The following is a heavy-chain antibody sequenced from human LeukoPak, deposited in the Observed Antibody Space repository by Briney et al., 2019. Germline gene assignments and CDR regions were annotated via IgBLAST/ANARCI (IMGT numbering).Heavy chain of an antibody. CDR2: ISYDGSNK. D-gene: IGHD3-10*01. Sequence: PGGSLRLSCAASGFTFSSYGMHWVRQAPGKGLEWVAVISYDGSNKYYADSVKGRFTISRDNSKNTLYLQMNSLRAEDTAVYYCAKDGGTPTAKYYYGSGSYRTEYFQHWGQGTLVTVSS. CDR3: AKDGGTPTAKYYYGSGSYRTEYFQH. J-gene: IGHJ1*01. V-gene: IGHV3-30*18. CDR1: GFTFSSYG.